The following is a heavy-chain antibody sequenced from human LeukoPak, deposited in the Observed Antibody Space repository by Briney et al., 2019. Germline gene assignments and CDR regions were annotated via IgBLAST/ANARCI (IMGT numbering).Heavy chain of an antibody. CDR2: LSSSGSS. CDR1: GGSISSYTYY. D-gene: IGHD3-22*01. CDR3: ARHRLYYDRSGFSPGVWFDP. J-gene: IGHJ5*02. V-gene: IGHV4-39*01. Sequence: SETLSLTCTASGGSISSYTYYWGWIRQSPGKGLEWTGTLSSSGSSYYNPSLKGRVTISVDTSKNQFSLKLTSVTAADTAIYYCARHRLYYDRSGFSPGVWFDPWGQGALVTVSS.